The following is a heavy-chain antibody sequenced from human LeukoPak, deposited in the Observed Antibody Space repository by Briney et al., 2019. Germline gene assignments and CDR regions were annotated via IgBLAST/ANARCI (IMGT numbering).Heavy chain of an antibody. CDR3: ARDMGYCGGDCYWDY. CDR2: ISAYNSNT. J-gene: IGHJ4*02. Sequence: ASVKVSCKASGYTFTSYGISWVRQAPGQGLEWMGWISAYNSNTNYAQKLQGRVTMTTDTSTSTAYMELRSLRSDDTAVYYCARDMGYCGGDCYWDYWGQGTLVTVSS. CDR1: GYTFTSYG. D-gene: IGHD2-21*02. V-gene: IGHV1-18*01.